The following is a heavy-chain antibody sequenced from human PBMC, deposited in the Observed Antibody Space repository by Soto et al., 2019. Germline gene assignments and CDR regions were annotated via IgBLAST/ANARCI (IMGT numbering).Heavy chain of an antibody. Sequence: QVQLVQSGVEVEKPGASVKVSCKASGYTFTSYGVSWVRQAPGQGLEWMGWSSAYNCNTNYAQKVQGRVTMTTDPSPRTAYMELRSLRSDDTAVYYCARDVPTVTTGGPDYWGQGTLVTVSS. D-gene: IGHD4-17*01. V-gene: IGHV1-18*01. CDR2: SSAYNCNT. CDR1: GYTFTSYG. J-gene: IGHJ4*02. CDR3: ARDVPTVTTGGPDY.